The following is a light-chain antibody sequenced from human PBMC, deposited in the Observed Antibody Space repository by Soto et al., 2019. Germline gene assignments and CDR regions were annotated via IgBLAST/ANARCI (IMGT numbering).Light chain of an antibody. CDR1: SRDVGGYNY. Sequence: QSVLTQPASVSGSPGQSITISCTGTSRDVGGYNYVSWYQQHPGKAPKLMIYDVSNRPSGVSNRFSGSKSGNTASLTISGLPAEDEADYYCSSYTSSSTLVVFGGGTKLTVL. CDR2: DVS. CDR3: SSYTSSSTLVV. V-gene: IGLV2-14*01. J-gene: IGLJ2*01.